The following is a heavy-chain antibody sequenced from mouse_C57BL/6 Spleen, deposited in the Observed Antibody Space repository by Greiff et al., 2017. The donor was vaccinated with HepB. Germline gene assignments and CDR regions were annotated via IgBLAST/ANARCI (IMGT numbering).Heavy chain of an antibody. D-gene: IGHD4-1*01. Sequence: VQLQQSGAELVRPGASVKLSCKASGYTFTDYYINWVKQRPGQGLEWIARIYPGSGNTYYNEKFKGQATLTAEKSSSTAYMQLSSLTSEDSAVYFCARNWDGLDYWGQGTTLTVSS. CDR2: IYPGSGNT. J-gene: IGHJ2*01. CDR1: GYTFTDYY. V-gene: IGHV1-76*01. CDR3: ARNWDGLDY.